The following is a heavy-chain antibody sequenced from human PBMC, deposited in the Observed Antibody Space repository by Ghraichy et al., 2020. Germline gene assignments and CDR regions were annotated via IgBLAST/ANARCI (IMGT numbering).Heavy chain of an antibody. CDR1: GGSISSSSYY. D-gene: IGHD3-3*01. V-gene: IGHV4-39*01. Sequence: SETLSLTCTVSGGSISSSSYYWGWIRQPPGKGLEWIGSIYYSGSTYYNPSLKSRVTISVDTSKNQFSLKLSSVTAADTAVYYCARLGARSEGLRFLEWRPVDYWGQGTLVTVSS. J-gene: IGHJ4*02. CDR3: ARLGARSEGLRFLEWRPVDY. CDR2: IYYSGST.